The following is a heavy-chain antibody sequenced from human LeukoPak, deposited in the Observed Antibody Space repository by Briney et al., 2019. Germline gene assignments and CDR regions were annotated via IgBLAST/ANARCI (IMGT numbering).Heavy chain of an antibody. J-gene: IGHJ4*02. CDR2: IYHSGST. CDR3: ARHAHYDFWSGYFLYYFDY. Sequence: SETLSLTCAVSGYSISSGYYWGWIRQPPGKGLEWIGSIYHSGSTYYNPSLKSRVTISVDTSKNQFSLKLSSVTAADTAVYHCARHAHYDFWSGYFLYYFDYWGQGTLVTVSS. V-gene: IGHV4-38-2*01. CDR1: GYSISSGYY. D-gene: IGHD3-3*01.